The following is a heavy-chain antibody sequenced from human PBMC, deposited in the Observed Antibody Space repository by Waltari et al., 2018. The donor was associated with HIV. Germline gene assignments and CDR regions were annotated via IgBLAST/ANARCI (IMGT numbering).Heavy chain of an antibody. CDR1: GGTFSSYA. V-gene: IGHV1-69*01. D-gene: IGHD3-10*01. Sequence: QVQLVQSGAEVKKPGSSVKVSCKASGGTFSSYAISWVRQAPGQGLEWMGGIIPILGTANYAQKFQGRLTITADESTSTAYMELSSLRSEDTAIYYCARVPITMVRGVRYGTFDYWGQGTLVTVSS. J-gene: IGHJ4*02. CDR3: ARVPITMVRGVRYGTFDY. CDR2: IIPILGTA.